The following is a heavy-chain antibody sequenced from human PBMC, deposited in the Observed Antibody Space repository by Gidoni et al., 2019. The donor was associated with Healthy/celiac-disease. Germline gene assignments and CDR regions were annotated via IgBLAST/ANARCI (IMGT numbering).Heavy chain of an antibody. Sequence: EVQLVESGGGLVQPGGSLSLSCSASGFTFSSSAMHWVRQAPGKGLEYCSAISSNGGSTYYADSVKGRFTISRDNSKNTLYLQMSSLRAEDTAVYYCVKGDYLRSIAAAGTFDIWGQGTMVTVSS. CDR2: ISSNGGST. V-gene: IGHV3-64D*06. D-gene: IGHD6-13*01. J-gene: IGHJ3*02. CDR1: GFTFSSSA. CDR3: VKGDYLRSIAAAGTFDI.